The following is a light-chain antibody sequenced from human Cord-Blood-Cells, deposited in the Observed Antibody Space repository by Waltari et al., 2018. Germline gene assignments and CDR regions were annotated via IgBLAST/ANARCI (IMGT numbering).Light chain of an antibody. Sequence: HSALTKLPPVSGSPGQSITISSTGTSSKVVGYNYVSCYQQHPGKAPKPRIYDVSNRPSGVSNRFSGSKSGNTASLTISGLQAEDEADYYCSSYTSSSTYVFGTGTKVTVL. V-gene: IGLV2-14*03. CDR3: SSYTSSSTYV. CDR1: SSKVVGYNY. CDR2: DVS. J-gene: IGLJ1*01.